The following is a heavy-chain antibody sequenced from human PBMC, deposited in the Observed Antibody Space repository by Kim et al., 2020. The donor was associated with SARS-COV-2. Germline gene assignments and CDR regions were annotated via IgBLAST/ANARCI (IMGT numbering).Heavy chain of an antibody. CDR3: TTGEARVLLWFGESRPEPPFDY. V-gene: IGHV3-15*01. Sequence: GGSLRLSCAASGFTFSNAWMSWVRQAPGKGLEWVGRIKSKTDGGTTDYAAPVKGRFTISRDDSKNTLYLQMNSLKTEDTAVYYCTTGEARVLLWFGESRPEPPFDYWGQGTLVTVSS. CDR2: IKSKTDGGTT. J-gene: IGHJ4*02. CDR1: GFTFSNAW. D-gene: IGHD3-10*01.